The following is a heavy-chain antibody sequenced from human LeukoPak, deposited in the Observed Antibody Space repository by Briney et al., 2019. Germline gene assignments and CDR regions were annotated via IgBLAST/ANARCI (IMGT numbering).Heavy chain of an antibody. V-gene: IGHV3-43*02. D-gene: IGHD5-12*01. J-gene: IGHJ4*02. CDR2: ISRDGSIT. Sequence: TGGSLRLSCAASGFTFDDYAMHWVRQPPGRGLECVSLISRDGSITYYADSVKGRFTISRDNSKNSRYLQMNSLSTEDTALYYCAKDNWVATRGYYGFDYWGQGTLVTVSS. CDR3: AKDNWVATRGYYGFDY. CDR1: GFTFDDYA.